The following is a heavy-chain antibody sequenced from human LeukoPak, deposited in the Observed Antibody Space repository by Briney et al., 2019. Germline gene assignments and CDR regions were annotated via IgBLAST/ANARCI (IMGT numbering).Heavy chain of an antibody. V-gene: IGHV1-8*01. CDR2: MNPNSGNT. CDR3: ARELAVAGEDYYYYGMDV. J-gene: IGHJ6*02. Sequence: ASVKVSCKASGYTFTSYDINWVRQATGQGLEWMGWMNPNSGNTGYAQKFQGRVTMTRNTSISTAYMELSSLRSEDTAVYYCARELAVAGEDYYYYGMDVWGQGTTVTVSS. D-gene: IGHD6-19*01. CDR1: GYTFTSYD.